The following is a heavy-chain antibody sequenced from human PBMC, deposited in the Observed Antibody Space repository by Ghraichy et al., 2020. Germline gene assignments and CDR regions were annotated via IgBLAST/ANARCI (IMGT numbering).Heavy chain of an antibody. CDR3: ARQNKGYTSGWYRNDFDD. CDR1: SDSISSSSYY. J-gene: IGHJ4*02. CDR2: ISHSGST. V-gene: IGHV4-39*01. Sequence: SETLSLTCTVSSDSISSSSYYWGWIRQPPGKGLEWIGSISHSGSTYYNPSLKSRVTISVDKSKNQFSLKLRSVTAADTAVYYCARQNKGYTSGWYRNDFDDWGQGTLVTVSS. D-gene: IGHD6-19*01.